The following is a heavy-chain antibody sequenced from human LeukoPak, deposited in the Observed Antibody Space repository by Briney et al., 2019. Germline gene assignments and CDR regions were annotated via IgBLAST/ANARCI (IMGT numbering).Heavy chain of an antibody. Sequence: SETLSLTCTVSGGYISSYYWSWIRQPPGKGLEWIGYIYYSGSTNYNPSLKSRVTISVDTSKNQFSLKLSSVTAADTAVYYCARLASGSYTYFDYWGQGTLVTVSS. CDR3: ARLASGSYTYFDY. CDR1: GGYISSYY. V-gene: IGHV4-59*08. J-gene: IGHJ4*02. D-gene: IGHD1-26*01. CDR2: IYYSGST.